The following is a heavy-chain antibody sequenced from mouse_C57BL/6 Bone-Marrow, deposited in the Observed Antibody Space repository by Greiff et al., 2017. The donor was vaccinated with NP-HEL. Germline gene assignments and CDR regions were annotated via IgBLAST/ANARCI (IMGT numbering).Heavy chain of an antibody. CDR2: INYDGSST. CDR1: GFTFSDYS. CDR3: AREGGLRRRTYAMDY. Sequence: EVTLVESEGGLVQPGSSMKLSCTASGFTFSDYSMAWVRQVPEKGLEWVANINYDGSSTYYLDSLKSRFIISRDNAKNILYLQMSRLKSEDTATYYCAREGGLRRRTYAMDYWGQGTSVTGSS. J-gene: IGHJ4*01. V-gene: IGHV5-16*01. D-gene: IGHD2-4*01.